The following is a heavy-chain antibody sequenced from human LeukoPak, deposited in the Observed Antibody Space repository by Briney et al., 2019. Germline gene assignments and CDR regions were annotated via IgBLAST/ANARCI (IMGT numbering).Heavy chain of an antibody. CDR1: GFTFSSYG. D-gene: IGHD2-2*01. CDR3: AKALVPAVVRYGMDV. CDR2: ISYDGSNK. J-gene: IGHJ6*02. V-gene: IGHV3-30*18. Sequence: GGSLRLSCAASGFTFSSYGMHWVRQAPGKGLEWVAVISYDGSNKYYADSVKGRFTISRDNSKNTLYLQMNSLRAEDTAVYYCAKALVPAVVRYGMDVWGQGTTVTVSS.